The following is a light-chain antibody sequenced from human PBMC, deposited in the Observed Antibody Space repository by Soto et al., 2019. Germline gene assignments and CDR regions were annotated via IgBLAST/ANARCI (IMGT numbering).Light chain of an antibody. CDR2: DAS. V-gene: IGKV1-33*01. J-gene: IGKJ5*01. CDR3: QQYGSLPIT. Sequence: DIQMTQSPSSVSASVGDRVTVTCRATQDIRKYLNWYQQKPGKAPYLLIYDASNLDSGVSSRFSGSGSGRDFSFTITSLQPDDVATYFCQQYGSLPITFGQGTRLEIK. CDR1: QDIRKY.